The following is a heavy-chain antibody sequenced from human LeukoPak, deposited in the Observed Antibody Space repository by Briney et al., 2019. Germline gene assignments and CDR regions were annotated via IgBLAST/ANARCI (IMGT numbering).Heavy chain of an antibody. D-gene: IGHD3-10*01. CDR1: GFTVSSNY. CDR3: AREGPPTNYYGSGTFDY. J-gene: IGHJ4*02. CDR2: IYSGGST. Sequence: GRSLRLSCAASGFTVSSNYMSWVRQAPGKGLEWVSVIYSGGSTYYADSVKGRFTISRDNSKNTLYLQMNSLRAEDTAVYYCAREGPPTNYYGSGTFDYWGQGTLVTVSS. V-gene: IGHV3-66*01.